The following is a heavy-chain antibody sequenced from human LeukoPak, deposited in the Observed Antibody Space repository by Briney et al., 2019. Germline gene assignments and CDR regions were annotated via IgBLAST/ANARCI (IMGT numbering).Heavy chain of an antibody. CDR2: ISGSGGST. D-gene: IGHD6-13*01. Sequence: GGTLRLSCAASGFTFSSYGMSWVRQAPGKGLEWVSAISGSGGSTYYADSVKGRFTISRDNSKNTLYLQMNSLRAEDTAVYYCAKDQYSSSWYENYWGQGTLVTVSS. CDR3: AKDQYSSSWYENY. CDR1: GFTFSSYG. J-gene: IGHJ4*02. V-gene: IGHV3-23*01.